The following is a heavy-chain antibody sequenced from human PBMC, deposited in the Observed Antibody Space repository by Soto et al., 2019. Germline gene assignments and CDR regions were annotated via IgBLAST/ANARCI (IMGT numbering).Heavy chain of an antibody. J-gene: IGHJ6*02. CDR3: AKDYEGSSSGGEYYYYGMDV. D-gene: IGHD6-6*01. CDR2: ISGSGGST. CDR1: GFTFSSYA. V-gene: IGHV3-23*01. Sequence: EVQLLESGGGLVQPGGSLRLSCAASGFTFSSYAMSWVRQAPGKGLEWVSAISGSGGSTYYADSVKGRFTISRDKSKNTLYLQMISLRAEDTAVYYCAKDYEGSSSGGEYYYYGMDVWGQGTTVTVSS.